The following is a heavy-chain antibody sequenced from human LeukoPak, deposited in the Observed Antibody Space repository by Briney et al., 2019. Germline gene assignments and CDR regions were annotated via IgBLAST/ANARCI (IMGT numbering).Heavy chain of an antibody. CDR2: VSHDTRTK. J-gene: IGHJ4*02. Sequence: PGGSLRLSCAASGFSFSTYAMHWVRQAPGKGLEWVAVVSHDTRTKYYTDSLKGRFTIPRDNSKNTLYLQMNGLRTDDTAVYYCARAIVGTENFDYWGQGTLVTVSS. V-gene: IGHV3-30*10. CDR1: GFSFSTYA. CDR3: ARAIVGTENFDY. D-gene: IGHD5-12*01.